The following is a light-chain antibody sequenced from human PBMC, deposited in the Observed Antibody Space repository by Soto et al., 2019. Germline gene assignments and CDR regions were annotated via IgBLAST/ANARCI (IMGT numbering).Light chain of an antibody. CDR2: GNS. J-gene: IGLJ2*01. Sequence: QSVLTQPPSVSGAPGQRVPISCTGSSSNIGAGYDVQWYQQLPGTAPKLLIYGNSNRPSGVPDRFSGSKSGTSASLAITGLQAEDEADYYCQSYDSSLSGVVFGGGTKLTAL. V-gene: IGLV1-40*01. CDR3: QSYDSSLSGVV. CDR1: SSNIGAGYD.